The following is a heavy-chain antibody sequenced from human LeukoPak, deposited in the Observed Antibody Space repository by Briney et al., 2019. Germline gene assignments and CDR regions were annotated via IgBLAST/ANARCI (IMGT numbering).Heavy chain of an antibody. CDR2: ISYDGSNK. V-gene: IGHV3-30-3*01. CDR3: ARDLPTPSIGWGDY. J-gene: IGHJ4*02. Sequence: PGRSLRLSCAASGFTFSNYALHWVRQAPGKGLEWVAVISYDGSNKYYADSVKGRFTISRDNSKNTIYLQVDSLRAEDTAVYYCARDLPTPSIGWGDYWGQGTLVTVPS. D-gene: IGHD3-16*01. CDR1: GFTFSNYA.